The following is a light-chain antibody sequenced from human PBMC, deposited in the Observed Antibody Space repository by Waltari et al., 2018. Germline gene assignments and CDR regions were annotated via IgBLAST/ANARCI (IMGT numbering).Light chain of an antibody. CDR2: HAS. V-gene: IGKV3-20*01. Sequence: EILLTQSPGTLSLSPGERATLSCRASQSVRWFLAGYQQQPGQAPRLLIYHASSRATGIPDRFSGSGSETDLSLTISRLEPEDFAVYYCQQYVTLPATFGQGTKLEI. CDR1: QSVRWF. CDR3: QQYVTLPAT. J-gene: IGKJ1*01.